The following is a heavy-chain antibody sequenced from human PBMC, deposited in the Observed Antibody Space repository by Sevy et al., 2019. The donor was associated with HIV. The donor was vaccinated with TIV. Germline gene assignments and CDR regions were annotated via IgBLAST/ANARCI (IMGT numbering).Heavy chain of an antibody. V-gene: IGHV3-11*04. CDR1: GFTFRDYY. CDR3: ASSSWLGGFDP. D-gene: IGHD3-10*01. J-gene: IGHJ5*02. Sequence: GGSLRLSCAASGFTFRDYYMSWIRQTPGKGLEWVSYISGGASAIKYADSVKGRFTISRDKAKNSLYLQMNSLRAEDTAVYYCASSSWLGGFDPWGQGTMVTVSS. CDR2: ISGGASAI.